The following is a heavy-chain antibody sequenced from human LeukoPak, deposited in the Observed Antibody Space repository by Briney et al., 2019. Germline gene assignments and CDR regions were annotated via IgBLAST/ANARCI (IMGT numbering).Heavy chain of an antibody. CDR2: INPSGGST. D-gene: IGHD3-10*01. V-gene: IGHV1-46*01. J-gene: IGHJ6*03. CDR3: ARGPRITMIRGGQWYYYMDV. CDR1: GYTFTSYY. Sequence: ASVKVSCKASGYTFTSYYIHWVRQAPGQGLEWMGLINPSGGSTNYAQKFQGRVTMTRDTSTSTVYMELSSLRSEDTAVYYCARGPRITMIRGGQWYYYMDVWGKGTTVTISS.